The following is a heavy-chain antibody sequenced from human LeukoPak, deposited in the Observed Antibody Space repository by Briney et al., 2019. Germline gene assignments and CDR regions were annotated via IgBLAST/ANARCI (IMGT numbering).Heavy chain of an antibody. V-gene: IGHV4-39*01. CDR3: ARLTRIAVASRVY. D-gene: IGHD6-19*01. Sequence: SETLSLTCTVSGGSISSSSYYWGWIRQPPGKGLEWIGSIYYSGSTYYNPSLKSRVTISVDTSKNQFSLKLSSVTAADTAVYYCARLTRIAVASRVYWGQGTLVTVSS. J-gene: IGHJ4*02. CDR1: GGSISSSSYY. CDR2: IYYSGST.